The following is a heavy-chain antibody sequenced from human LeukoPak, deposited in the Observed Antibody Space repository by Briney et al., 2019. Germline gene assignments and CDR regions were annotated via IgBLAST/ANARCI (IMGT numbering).Heavy chain of an antibody. Sequence: GASVKVSCKTSGYTFTGYYLHWVRQAPGQGLEWMGWINPNNGATNHAQRFQGRVTMIRDTSISTAYMELSSLGSDDTAVYYCARTERASDWYKGYYYYYGMDVWGQGTTVTVSS. CDR1: GYTFTGYY. CDR2: INPNNGAT. D-gene: IGHD6-19*01. V-gene: IGHV1-2*02. CDR3: ARTERASDWYKGYYYYYGMDV. J-gene: IGHJ6*02.